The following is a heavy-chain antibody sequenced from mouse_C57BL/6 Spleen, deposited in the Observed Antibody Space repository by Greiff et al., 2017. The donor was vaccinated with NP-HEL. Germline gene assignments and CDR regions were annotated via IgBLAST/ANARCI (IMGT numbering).Heavy chain of an antibody. J-gene: IGHJ2*01. V-gene: IGHV1-69*01. CDR3: ARGGYYSYFDY. D-gene: IGHD2-3*01. Sequence: QVQLQQPGAELVMPGASVKLSCKASGYTFTSYWMHWVKQSPGQGLEWIGEIDPSDSYTNYNQKFKGKSTLNVDNSSSTAYIQLSRQAAEDTAVYYCARGGYYSYFDYWGQGTTLTVSS. CDR1: GYTFTSYW. CDR2: IDPSDSYT.